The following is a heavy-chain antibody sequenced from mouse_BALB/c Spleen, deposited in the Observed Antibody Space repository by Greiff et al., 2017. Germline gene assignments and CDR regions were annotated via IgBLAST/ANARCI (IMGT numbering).Heavy chain of an antibody. D-gene: IGHD2-3*01. CDR1: GDSITSGY. CDR2: ISYSGST. J-gene: IGHJ2*01. Sequence: EVKLMESGPSLVKPSQTLSLTCSVTGDSITSGYWNWIRKFPGNKLEYMGYISYSGSTYYNPSLKSRISITRDTSKNQYYLQLNSVTTEDTATYYCARFYDGYHYFDYWGQGTTLTVSS. CDR3: ARFYDGYHYFDY. V-gene: IGHV3-8*02.